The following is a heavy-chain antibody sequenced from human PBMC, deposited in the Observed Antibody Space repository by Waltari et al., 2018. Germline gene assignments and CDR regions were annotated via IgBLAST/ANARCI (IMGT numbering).Heavy chain of an antibody. J-gene: IGHJ5*02. Sequence: EVQLLESGGELVQAGGSLRLSWGISGFSFHSYAINWVRRAPGTGLQWVRVISFSDATFHADSVKGRFTISRDTSKDTVYLQMNSLRADDTAVYYCAKPFYNWDDPLVSWGQGTPVTVSS. D-gene: IGHD1-20*01. CDR1: GFSFHSYA. CDR2: ISFSDAT. CDR3: AKPFYNWDDPLVS. V-gene: IGHV3-23*01.